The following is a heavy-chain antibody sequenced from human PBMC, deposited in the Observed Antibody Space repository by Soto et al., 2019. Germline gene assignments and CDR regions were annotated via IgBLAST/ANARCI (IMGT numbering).Heavy chain of an antibody. J-gene: IGHJ4*02. Sequence: QVQLQESGPGLVKPSETMSLTCTVSGVSISNSYCSWVRQPPGKGLEWIGHIWTSGSTDYNPSLSSQITMTVDTSKNQVSLKLNSGTATDTAVYYCARGGGSYTTGWYNDYWGQGTLVTVSS. CDR1: GVSISNSY. CDR3: ARGGGSYTTGWYNDY. CDR2: IWTSGST. V-gene: IGHV4-4*08. D-gene: IGHD6-19*01.